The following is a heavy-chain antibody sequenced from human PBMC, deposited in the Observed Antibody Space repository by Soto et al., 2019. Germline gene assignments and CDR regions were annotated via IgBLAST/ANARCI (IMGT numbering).Heavy chain of an antibody. D-gene: IGHD5-18*01. CDR1: GFTFSSYA. V-gene: IGHV3-23*01. J-gene: IGHJ6*02. CDR2: ISGSGGST. CDR3: AKGEQLWTNYYYYGMDV. Sequence: SCAASGFTFSSYARSWVRQAPGKGLEWVSAISGSGGSTYYADSVKGRFTISRDNSKNTLYLQMNSLRAEDTAVYYCAKGEQLWTNYYYYGMDVWGQGTTVTVSS.